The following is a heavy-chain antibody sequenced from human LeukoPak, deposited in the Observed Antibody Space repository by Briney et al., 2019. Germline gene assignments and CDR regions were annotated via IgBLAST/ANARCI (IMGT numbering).Heavy chain of an antibody. CDR3: ARDYGSSAHYNWFDP. CDR2: ISHSGST. Sequence: SETLSLTCTVSGGSFSPYYWSWIRQPPGKGLEWIGYISHSGSTNYNPSLKSRVTISVDTSKNQFSLKLSSVTAADTAVYYCARDYGSSAHYNWFDPWGQGTLVTVSS. CDR1: GGSFSPYY. D-gene: IGHD6-6*01. V-gene: IGHV4-59*01. J-gene: IGHJ5*02.